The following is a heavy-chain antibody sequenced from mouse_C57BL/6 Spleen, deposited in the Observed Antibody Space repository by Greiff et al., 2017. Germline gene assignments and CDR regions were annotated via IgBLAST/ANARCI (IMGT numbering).Heavy chain of an antibody. CDR3: ELGRYAMDY. V-gene: IGHV1-64*01. J-gene: IGHJ4*01. CDR1: GYTFTSYW. Sequence: QVHVKQPGAELVKPGASVKLSCKASGYTFTSYWMHWVKQRPGQGLEWIGMIHPNSGSTNYNEKFKSKATLTVDKSSSTAYMQLSSLTSEDSAVYYCELGRYAMDYWGQGTSVTVSS. CDR2: IHPNSGST. D-gene: IGHD4-1*01.